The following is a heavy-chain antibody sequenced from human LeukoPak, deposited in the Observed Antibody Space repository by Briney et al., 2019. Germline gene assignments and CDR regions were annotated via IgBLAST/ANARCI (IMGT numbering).Heavy chain of an antibody. CDR1: GFPFIEYS. J-gene: IGHJ4*02. Sequence: GGSLRLSCTASGFPFIEYSMNWVRQAPGEGLEWISYIGIDSGNTKYADSVRGRFTISADKANNSLYLQMNSLRVEDTAVYYCARDHNYAFDNWGQGTLVSVAS. CDR3: ARDHNYAFDN. D-gene: IGHD1-1*01. V-gene: IGHV3-48*01. CDR2: IGIDSGNT.